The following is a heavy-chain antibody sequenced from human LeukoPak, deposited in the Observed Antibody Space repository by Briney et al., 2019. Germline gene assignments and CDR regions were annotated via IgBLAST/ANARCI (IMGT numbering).Heavy chain of an antibody. CDR1: GFTFSSYA. CDR3: ARGAYCTGGSCYNDNFDY. CDR2: ISYDGSNY. Sequence: PGGSLRLSCAASGFTFSSYAMHWVRQAPGKGLEWVAVISYDGSNYSYADSVKGRFTISRDNSKNTLYLQMNSLRPEDTAVYYCARGAYCTGGSCYNDNFDYWGQGTLVTVSS. J-gene: IGHJ4*02. V-gene: IGHV3-30*04. D-gene: IGHD2-15*01.